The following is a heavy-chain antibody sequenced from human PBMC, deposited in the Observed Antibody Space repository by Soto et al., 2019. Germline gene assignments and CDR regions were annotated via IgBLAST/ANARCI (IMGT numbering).Heavy chain of an antibody. CDR2: ISYDGSNK. J-gene: IGHJ4*02. CDR3: AREPGYYDFWSGFDY. Sequence: QVQLVESGGGVVQPGRSLRLSCAASGFTFSSYAMHWVRQAPGKGLEWVAVISYDGSNKYYADSVKGRFTISRDNSKNTLYPQMNSLRAEDTAVYYCAREPGYYDFWSGFDYWGQGTLVTVSS. V-gene: IGHV3-30-3*01. D-gene: IGHD3-3*01. CDR1: GFTFSSYA.